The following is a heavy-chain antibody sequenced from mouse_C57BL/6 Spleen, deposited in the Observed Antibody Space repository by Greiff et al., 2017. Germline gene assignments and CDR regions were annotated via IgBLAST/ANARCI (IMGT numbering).Heavy chain of an antibody. CDR1: GFNIKDDY. V-gene: IGHV14-4*01. J-gene: IGHJ2*01. Sequence: VQLQQSGAELVRPGASVKLSCTASGFNIKDDYMHWVKQRPEQGLEWIGWIDPENGDTEYASQFQGKATITADTSSNTAYLQLSSLTSEDTAVYYCTRIYDGYSLGYWGQGTTLTVSS. D-gene: IGHD2-3*01. CDR3: TRIYDGYSLGY. CDR2: IDPENGDT.